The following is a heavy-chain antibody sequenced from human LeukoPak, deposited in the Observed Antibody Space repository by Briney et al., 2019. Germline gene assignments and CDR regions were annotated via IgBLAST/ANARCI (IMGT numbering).Heavy chain of an antibody. Sequence: SETLSLTCTVSGGSISSYYWSWIRQPPGKGLEWIGYIYTSGSTNYNPSLKSRVTISVDTSKNQFSLKLSSVTAADTAVYYCASSSIVARIFDYWGQGTLVTVSS. CDR1: GGSISSYY. J-gene: IGHJ4*02. D-gene: IGHD6-6*01. CDR2: IYTSGST. CDR3: ASSSIVARIFDY. V-gene: IGHV4-4*09.